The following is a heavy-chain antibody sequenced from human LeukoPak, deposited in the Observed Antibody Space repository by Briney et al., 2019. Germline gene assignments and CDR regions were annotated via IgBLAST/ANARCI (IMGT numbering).Heavy chain of an antibody. Sequence: GASVKVSCKASGYTFTTYYVHWVRQAPGQGLEWMGGIIPIFGTANYAQKFQGRVTITADESTSTAYMELSSLRSEDTAVYYRARAGNHDYGDYFSRRYMDVWGKGTTVTISS. J-gene: IGHJ6*03. CDR3: ARAGNHDYGDYFSRRYMDV. D-gene: IGHD4-17*01. CDR1: GYTFTTYY. V-gene: IGHV1-69*13. CDR2: IIPIFGTA.